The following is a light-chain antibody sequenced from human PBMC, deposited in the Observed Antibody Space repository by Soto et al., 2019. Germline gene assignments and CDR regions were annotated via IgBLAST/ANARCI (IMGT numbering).Light chain of an antibody. CDR3: QTWGTGIVV. CDR1: SGHSSYA. Sequence: QSVLTQSPSASASLGASVKLTCTLSSGHSSYAIAWHQQQPEKGPRFLMKLNTDGSHNKGDGIPDRFSSSNSGAERYLTISSLQPEDEADYYCQTWGTGIVVFGGGTKVTVL. V-gene: IGLV4-69*02. J-gene: IGLJ2*01. CDR2: LNTDGSH.